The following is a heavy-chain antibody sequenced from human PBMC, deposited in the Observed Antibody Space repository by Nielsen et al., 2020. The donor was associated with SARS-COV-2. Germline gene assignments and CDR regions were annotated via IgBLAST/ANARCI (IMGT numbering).Heavy chain of an antibody. V-gene: IGHV3-48*02. CDR1: GFTFDDYG. Sequence: GESLKISCAASGFTFDDYGMSWVRQAPGKGLEWVSYISASSSTIYYADSVKGRFSISRDNAKNSLYLQMNSLRDEDTAVYYCARLAAAGAFYYYGMDVWGQGTTVTVSS. J-gene: IGHJ6*02. CDR2: ISASSSTI. CDR3: ARLAAAGAFYYYGMDV. D-gene: IGHD6-13*01.